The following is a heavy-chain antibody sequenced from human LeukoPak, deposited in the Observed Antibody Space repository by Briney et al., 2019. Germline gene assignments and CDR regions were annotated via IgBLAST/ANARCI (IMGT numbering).Heavy chain of an antibody. CDR1: GCTFSSYA. J-gene: IGHJ5*02. Sequence: SVNPSCKASGCTFSSYAISWVRQAPGQGLEWMGRIIPIFGIANYAQKFQGRVTITADKSTSTAYMELSSLRSEDTAVYYCARDYSNYGFDPWGQGTLVTVSS. CDR3: ARDYSNYGFDP. V-gene: IGHV1-69*04. CDR2: IIPIFGIA. D-gene: IGHD4-11*01.